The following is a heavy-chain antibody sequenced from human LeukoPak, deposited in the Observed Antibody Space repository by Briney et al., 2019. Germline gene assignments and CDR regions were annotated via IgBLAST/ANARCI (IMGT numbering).Heavy chain of an antibody. Sequence: SETLSLTCAVYGGSFSGYYWSWIRQPPGKGLEWIGEINHSGSTNYNPSLKSRVTISVDTSKNQFSLKLSSVTAADTAVYYCARGRGTMVRGVTEMYYFDYWGQGTLVTVSS. CDR3: ARGRGTMVRGVTEMYYFDY. J-gene: IGHJ4*02. CDR1: GGSFSGYY. D-gene: IGHD3-10*01. CDR2: INHSGST. V-gene: IGHV4-34*01.